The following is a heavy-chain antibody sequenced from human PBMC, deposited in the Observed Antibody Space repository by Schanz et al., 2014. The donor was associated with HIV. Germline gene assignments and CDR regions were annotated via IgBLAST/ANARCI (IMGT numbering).Heavy chain of an antibody. CDR2: ISSSSTTI. CDR3: AKDLVTMAHYYYYYGMDV. D-gene: IGHD3-10*01. CDR1: GFTFSSYS. V-gene: IGHV3-48*01. J-gene: IGHJ6*02. Sequence: VQLVESGGGVVQPGRSLRLSCAVSGFTFSSYSMNWVRQAPGKGLEWVSYISSSSTTIYYADSVKGRFTISRDNSKNTLYLQMNSLRAEDTAVYYCAKDLVTMAHYYYYYGMDVWGQGTTVTVSS.